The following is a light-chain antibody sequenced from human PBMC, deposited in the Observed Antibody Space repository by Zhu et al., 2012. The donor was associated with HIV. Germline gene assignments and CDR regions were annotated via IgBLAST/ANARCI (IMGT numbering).Light chain of an antibody. Sequence: DIQMTQAPSILSASVGDRVTITCRASQSISNWLAWYQQKPGKAPKLLMYSASSLESGVPGRFSGSASEREFTLTINSLQPDDSATYYCQQYNSYPYTFGLGDQSGDQT. J-gene: IGKJ2*01. CDR3: QQYNSYPYT. CDR1: QSISNW. V-gene: IGKV1-5*03. CDR2: SAS.